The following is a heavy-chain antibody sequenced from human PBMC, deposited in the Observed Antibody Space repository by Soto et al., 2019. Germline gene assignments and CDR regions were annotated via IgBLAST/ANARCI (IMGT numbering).Heavy chain of an antibody. CDR2: ISWNSAGV. V-gene: IGHV3-9*01. CDR1: GFIFDDFA. D-gene: IGHD2-15*01. J-gene: IGHJ5*02. Sequence: GGSLRLSCTVTGFIFDDFAMHWVRQAPGKGLEWVSGISWNSAGVVYADSVRGRFTISRDNAEDSLYLHMNSLRPDDTAFYFCVKDSGGWPRNLFDHCGQGALLTVSS. CDR3: VKDSGGWPRNLFDH.